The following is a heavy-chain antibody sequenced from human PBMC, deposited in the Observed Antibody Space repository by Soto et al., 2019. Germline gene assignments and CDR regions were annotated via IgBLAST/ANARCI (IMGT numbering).Heavy chain of an antibody. J-gene: IGHJ5*02. CDR3: AVLTTVNMNDDWFDP. CDR2: IIPIFNTT. CDR1: GGTLRSYA. Sequence: QVQLVQSGADVKKPGSSVQVSCKASGGTLRSYAINWVRQAPGQGLEWMGGIIPIFNTTKYAQKFQGRVTITADESTNTVDMDLRRLRFEDTAVYYCAVLTTVNMNDDWFDPWGQGTLATVSS. V-gene: IGHV1-69*01. D-gene: IGHD4-17*01.